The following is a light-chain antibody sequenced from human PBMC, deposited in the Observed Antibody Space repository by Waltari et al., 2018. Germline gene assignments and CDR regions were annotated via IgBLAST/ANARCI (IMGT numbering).Light chain of an antibody. CDR1: SSDVDNYNR. J-gene: IGLJ2*01. CDR2: EGS. CDR3: TLHTTTTTV. V-gene: IGLV2-18*01. Sequence: QSALTQPPSVSGSPGQSVTISCTGTSSDVDNYNRVSWYQQPPGTAPKLILYEGSNRPSGVPDRFSGSKSGDTASLTISGLQAEDEADYYCTLHTTTTTVFGGGTKVTVL.